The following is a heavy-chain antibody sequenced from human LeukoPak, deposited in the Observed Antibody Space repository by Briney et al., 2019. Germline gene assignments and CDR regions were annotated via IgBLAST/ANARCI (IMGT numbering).Heavy chain of an antibody. CDR3: ARHLVVRGRKAYYFDY. CDR2: IYYSGST. J-gene: IGHJ4*02. CDR1: GGSISSYF. V-gene: IGHV4-59*08. D-gene: IGHD3-10*01. Sequence: PSETLSLTCTVSGGSISSYFRSWIRQPPGKGLEWIGYIYYSGSTNYNPSLKSRVTISVDTSKNQFSLKLSSVTAADTAVYYCARHLVVRGRKAYYFDYWGQGTLVTVSS.